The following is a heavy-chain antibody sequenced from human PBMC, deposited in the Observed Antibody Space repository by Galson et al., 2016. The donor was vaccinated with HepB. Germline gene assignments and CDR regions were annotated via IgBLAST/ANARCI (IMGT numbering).Heavy chain of an antibody. D-gene: IGHD5-18*01. CDR2: ISNDGRDK. Sequence: SLRLSCAASGFTFSNYAMHWVRQAPGKGLEWVAVISNDGRDKHYADSVKGRSTISRDKSKNTLYLQMSSLRAEDTAVYYCAKDSRRAGYSYGSSYFDYWGQGTLVTVSS. CDR3: AKDSRRAGYSYGSSYFDY. CDR1: GFTFSNYA. J-gene: IGHJ4*03. V-gene: IGHV3-30*18.